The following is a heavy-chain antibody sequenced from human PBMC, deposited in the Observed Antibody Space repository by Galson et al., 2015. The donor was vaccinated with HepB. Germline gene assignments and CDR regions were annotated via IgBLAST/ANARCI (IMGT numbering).Heavy chain of an antibody. V-gene: IGHV3-30*04. J-gene: IGHJ6*02. D-gene: IGHD3-22*01. CDR2: ISYDGSNK. Sequence: SLRLSCAASGFTFSSYAMHWVRQAPGKGLEWVAVISYDGSNKYYADSVEGRFTISRDNSKNTLYLQMNSLRAEDTAVYYCARAPAYYYDSSGPNYYYYGMDVWGQGTTVTVSS. CDR3: ARAPAYYYDSSGPNYYYYGMDV. CDR1: GFTFSSYA.